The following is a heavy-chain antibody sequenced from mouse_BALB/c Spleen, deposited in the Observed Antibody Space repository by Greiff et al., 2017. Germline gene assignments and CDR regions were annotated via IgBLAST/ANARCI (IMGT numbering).Heavy chain of an antibody. D-gene: IGHD2-12*01. V-gene: IGHV1-15*01. CDR1: GYTFTDYE. CDR2: IDPETGGT. J-gene: IGHJ4*01. CDR3: KRALRRYAMDY. Sequence: QVQLQQSGAELVRPGASVTLSCKASGYTFTDYEMHWVKQTPVHGLEWIGAIDPETGGTAYNQKFKGKATLTADKSSSTAYIELRSLTSEDSAVYYCKRALRRYAMDYWGQGTSVTVSA.